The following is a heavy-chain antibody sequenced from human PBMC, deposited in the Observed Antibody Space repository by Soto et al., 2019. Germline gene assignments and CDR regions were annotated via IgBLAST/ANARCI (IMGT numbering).Heavy chain of an antibody. CDR2: ISSSSSYI. Sequence: PGGSLRLSCAASGFTFSTYSMNWVRQAPGKGLEWVSAISSSSSYIYYADSVKGRFTISRDNAKNSLYLQMNSPRAEDTAVYYCARDNGDYGDFFDYWGPGTLVTVSS. CDR1: GFTFSTYS. V-gene: IGHV3-21*01. J-gene: IGHJ4*02. D-gene: IGHD4-17*01. CDR3: ARDNGDYGDFFDY.